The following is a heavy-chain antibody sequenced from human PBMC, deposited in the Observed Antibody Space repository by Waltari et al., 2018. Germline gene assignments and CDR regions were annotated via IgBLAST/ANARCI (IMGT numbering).Heavy chain of an antibody. J-gene: IGHJ5*02. D-gene: IGHD6-19*01. V-gene: IGHV1-18*01. CDR1: GYTFTSYG. CDR3: ARDGGQWLVRGWFDP. CDR2: ISAYNGNT. Sequence: QVQLVQSGAEVKKPGASVKVSCKASGYTFTSYGISWVRQAPGQGLEWMGWISAYNGNTNYAQKLKGRVTMTTDTSTSTAYRELRSLRSDDTAVYYCARDGGQWLVRGWFDPWGQGTLVTVSS.